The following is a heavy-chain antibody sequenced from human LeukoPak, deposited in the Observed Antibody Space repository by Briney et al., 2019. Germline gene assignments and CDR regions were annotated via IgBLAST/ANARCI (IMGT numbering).Heavy chain of an antibody. CDR2: IYYSGIT. V-gene: IGHV4-59*08. J-gene: IGHJ5*02. CDR1: SVSISTYY. Sequence: KPSETLSLTCTVSSVSISTYYWSWIRQPPGKGLEWIGYIYYSGITNYNPSLRSRVTILVDTSKNQFSLKLTSVTAADTAVYYCARHVGGGGVLRFDPWGQGTLVTVSS. D-gene: IGHD3-3*01. CDR3: ARHVGGGGVLRFDP.